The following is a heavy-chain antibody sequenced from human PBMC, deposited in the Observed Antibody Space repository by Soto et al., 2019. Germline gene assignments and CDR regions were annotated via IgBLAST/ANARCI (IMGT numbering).Heavy chain of an antibody. CDR1: GFTVSSNY. CDR2: IYSGGST. J-gene: IGHJ1*01. V-gene: IGHV3-53*01. D-gene: IGHD3-22*01. CDR3: ARDRVESGYPEYFQH. Sequence: VQLVESGGGLIQPGGSLRLSCAASGFTVSSNYMSWVRQAPGKGLEWVSVIYSGGSTYYADSVKGRFTISRDNSKNTLYLQMNIRRAEDTAVYYCARDRVESGYPEYFQHWGQGTLVTVSS.